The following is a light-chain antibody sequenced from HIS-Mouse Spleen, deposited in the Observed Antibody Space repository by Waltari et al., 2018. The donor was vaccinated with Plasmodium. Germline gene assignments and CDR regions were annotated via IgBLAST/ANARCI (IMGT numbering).Light chain of an antibody. CDR2: GAS. J-gene: IGKJ2*01. V-gene: IGKV3-20*01. CDR1: QSVSSSY. Sequence: EIVLTQSPGTLSLSPGERATLSCRASQSVSSSYLAWYQQKPGQAPRLLIYGASSRATGIPVRFSGSGSGTDFTLTISRLEPEDFAVYYWQQYGSSPPMYTFGQGTKLEIK. CDR3: QQYGSSPPMYT.